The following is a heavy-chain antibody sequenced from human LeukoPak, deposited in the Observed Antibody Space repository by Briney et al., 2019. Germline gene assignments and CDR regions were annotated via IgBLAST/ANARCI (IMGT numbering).Heavy chain of an antibody. CDR2: VYYGRTT. J-gene: IGHJ4*02. D-gene: IGHD2-8*01. CDR1: AGSFISSSHH. CDR3: ARNAGLDY. V-gene: IGHV4-39*02. Sequence: SETLSLTCTVSAGSFISSSHHWGWIRQSPGKGLEWIGTVYYGRTTYYNPSLDGRVTISLDTSANHFSLQLNSVTAADTAVYYCARNAGLDYWGQGILVTVSS.